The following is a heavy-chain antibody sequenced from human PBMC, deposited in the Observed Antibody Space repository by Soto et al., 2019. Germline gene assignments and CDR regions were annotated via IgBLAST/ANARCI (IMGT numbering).Heavy chain of an antibody. CDR2: ISYDGSNK. CDR1: GFTFSSYA. V-gene: IGHV3-30-3*01. Sequence: QVQLVESGGGVVQPGRSLRLSCAASGFTFSSYAMHWVRQAPGKGLEWVAVISYDGSNKYYADSVKGRFTISRDNSKNTLYLQMNSLRAEDTAVYYCAREAAPTYYDYVWGGVDYWGQGTLVTVSS. J-gene: IGHJ4*02. D-gene: IGHD3-16*01. CDR3: AREAAPTYYDYVWGGVDY.